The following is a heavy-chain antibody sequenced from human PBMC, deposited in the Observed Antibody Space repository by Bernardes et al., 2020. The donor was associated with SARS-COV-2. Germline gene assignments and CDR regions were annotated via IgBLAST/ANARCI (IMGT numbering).Heavy chain of an antibody. CDR1: GVAMSGYY. CDR3: ARAKIITFWYDP. CDR2: IYSSGST. V-gene: IGHV4-4*07. Sequence: SETLSLTCTISGVAMSGYYLTWLRQSAEKGLEFIWRIYSSGSTNYSPSLKSRVTMSPDMSNNQFSLRLHSVTAADPAVYYCARAKIITFWYDPWGQGTLVHVSS. D-gene: IGHD3-10*01. J-gene: IGHJ5*02.